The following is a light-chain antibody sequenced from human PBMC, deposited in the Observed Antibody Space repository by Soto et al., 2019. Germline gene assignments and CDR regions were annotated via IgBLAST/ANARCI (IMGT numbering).Light chain of an antibody. CDR1: QNLGTLY. Sequence: EIVLTQSPGTLSLSPCERATLSFSASQNLGTLYLAWFQQKSGQAPRLLIYGASNRATGIPARFSGSGSGTEFTLTISSLQSEDFAVYYCQQYSNWPPITFGQGTRLEIK. V-gene: IGKV3-15*01. CDR3: QQYSNWPPIT. CDR2: GAS. J-gene: IGKJ5*01.